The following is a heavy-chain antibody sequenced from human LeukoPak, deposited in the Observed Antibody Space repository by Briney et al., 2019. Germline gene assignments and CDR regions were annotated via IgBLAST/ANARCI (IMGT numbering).Heavy chain of an antibody. D-gene: IGHD2-2*01. Sequence: PSETLSLNCAVYGGSFSGYYWSWIRQPPGKGLEWIGEINHSGSTNYNPSLKSRVTISVDTSKNQFSLKLSSVTAADTAVYYCASGTMPLDYWGQGTLVTVSS. V-gene: IGHV4-34*01. J-gene: IGHJ4*02. CDR3: ASGTMPLDY. CDR2: INHSGST. CDR1: GGSFSGYY.